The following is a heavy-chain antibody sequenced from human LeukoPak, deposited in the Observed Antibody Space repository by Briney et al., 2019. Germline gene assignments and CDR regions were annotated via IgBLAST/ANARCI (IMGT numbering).Heavy chain of an antibody. V-gene: IGHV1-46*01. CDR1: GYTFTSYY. CDR2: INPSGGST. J-gene: IGHJ4*02. D-gene: IGHD4-23*01. CDR3: ARKSYGGNSFDY. Sequence: ASVKVSCKASGYTFTSYYMHWVRQAPGQGLEWMGIINPSGGSTSYAQKFQGRVTITADKSTSTAYMELRSLRSDDTAVYYCARKSYGGNSFDYWGQGTLVTVSS.